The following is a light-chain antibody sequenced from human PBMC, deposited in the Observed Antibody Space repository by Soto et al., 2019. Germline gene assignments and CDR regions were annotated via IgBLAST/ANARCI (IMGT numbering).Light chain of an antibody. CDR1: SSGVGNYIF. V-gene: IGLV2-14*01. J-gene: IGLJ1*01. Sequence: QSALPQPASVSGSPGQSITISCTGTSSGVGNYIFVSWYRQHPGKAPKLMIYDINNRPSGVSNRFSGSKSGNTASLTISGLQAEDEADYYCVSYTTSASYVFGTGTKVTVL. CDR2: DIN. CDR3: VSYTTSASYV.